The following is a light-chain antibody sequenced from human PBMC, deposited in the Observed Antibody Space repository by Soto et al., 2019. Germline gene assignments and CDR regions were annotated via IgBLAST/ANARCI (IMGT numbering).Light chain of an antibody. CDR1: QSVSSY. J-gene: IGKJ1*01. V-gene: IGKV3-11*01. Sequence: EIVLTQSPATLSLSPGERATLSCRASQSVSSYLLWYQQKPGQTPRLLIYDASNRATGIPARFSGSGSETDFTLTISSLEPEDFAVYYCQQYKNWPRTFGQGTKVEIK. CDR3: QQYKNWPRT. CDR2: DAS.